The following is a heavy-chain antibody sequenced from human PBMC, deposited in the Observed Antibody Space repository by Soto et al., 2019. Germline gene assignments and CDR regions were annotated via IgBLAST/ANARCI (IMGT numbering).Heavy chain of an antibody. V-gene: IGHV4-61*01. CDR2: VIPGGST. Sequence: WETLSLTCTVSGYSFSSARYCWTWIRQPTGKGLEWIGYVIPGGSTSYNALLKRRGTLSIETAENQFSLKLNSMTAADTAVYYCARQRLLPAQYFFDYWGQGTLVTVSS. J-gene: IGHJ4*02. CDR3: ARQRLLPAQYFFDY. D-gene: IGHD6-25*01. CDR1: GYSFSSARYC.